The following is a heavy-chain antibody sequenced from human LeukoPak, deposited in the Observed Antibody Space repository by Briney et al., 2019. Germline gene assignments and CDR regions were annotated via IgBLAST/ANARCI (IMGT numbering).Heavy chain of an antibody. J-gene: IGHJ4*02. CDR3: ARPPRLPSSGSYNSPFYYFDY. Sequence: SETLSLTCTVSGGSISSSTYYWGWIRQPPGKGLEWIGNIFYSGSTYYNPSLKSRITISVDTSKNQFSLRLSSMTAADTAVYYCARPPRLPSSGSYNSPFYYFDYWGQGILVTASS. CDR1: GGSISSSTYY. V-gene: IGHV4-39*01. D-gene: IGHD3-10*01. CDR2: IFYSGST.